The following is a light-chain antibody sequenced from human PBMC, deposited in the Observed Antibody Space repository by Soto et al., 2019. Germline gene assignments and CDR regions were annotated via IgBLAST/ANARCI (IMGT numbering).Light chain of an antibody. V-gene: IGKV3-11*01. CDR1: QSVSSY. CDR2: DAS. J-gene: IGKJ2*01. CDR3: QQRSNWPPYT. Sequence: EIVLTQSPATLSLSPGERATLSCRASQSVSSYLAWYQQKPGQAPRLLIYDASNRATGIPARFSGSGSGTDFTLTISSLEPEDFAVYYCQQRSNWPPYTFGQGNQREIK.